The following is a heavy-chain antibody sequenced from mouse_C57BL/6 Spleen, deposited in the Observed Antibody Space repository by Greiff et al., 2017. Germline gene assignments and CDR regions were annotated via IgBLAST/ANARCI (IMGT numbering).Heavy chain of an antibody. J-gene: IGHJ3*01. V-gene: IGHV1-59*01. CDR1: GYTFTSYW. Sequence: QVQLQQPGAELVRPGTSVKLSCKASGYTFTSYWMHWVKQRPGQGLEWIGVIDPSDSYTNYNQKFKGKATLTVDPSSSTAYMQLSSLTSEDSAVYYCASSPPYGSTSWFAYWGQGTLVTVSA. CDR2: IDPSDSYT. D-gene: IGHD1-1*01. CDR3: ASSPPYGSTSWFAY.